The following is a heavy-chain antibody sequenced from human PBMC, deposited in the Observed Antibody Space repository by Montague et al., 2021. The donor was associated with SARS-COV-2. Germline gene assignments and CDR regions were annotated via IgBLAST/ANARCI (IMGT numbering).Heavy chain of an antibody. D-gene: IGHD2-15*01. CDR1: GASISSSSYY. V-gene: IGHV4-39*01. J-gene: IGHJ4*02. CDR2: IYYSGST. Sequence: SETLSLTCTVSGASISSSSYYWGWIRQPPGRGLEWIGSIYYSGSTYYNPSLKSRVTISVDTSKNQFSLKLSSVTAADTAVYYCARRSLGYCSGGSCYSGYDYWGQGTLVTVSS. CDR3: ARRSLGYCSGGSCYSGYDY.